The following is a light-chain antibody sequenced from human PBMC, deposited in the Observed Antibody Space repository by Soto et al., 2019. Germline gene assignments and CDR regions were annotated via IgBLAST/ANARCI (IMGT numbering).Light chain of an antibody. CDR3: QQYKNWLTWT. Sequence: EIVMTQSPATLSVSPGARPTLSCRASQSISSNLAWYQQKPGQAPRLIXYGASTRATGIPARFSGSGSATEFTPTISSLQSEDFAVYYCQQYKNWLTWTFGQGTKVDIK. CDR1: QSISSN. J-gene: IGKJ1*01. CDR2: GAS. V-gene: IGKV3-15*01.